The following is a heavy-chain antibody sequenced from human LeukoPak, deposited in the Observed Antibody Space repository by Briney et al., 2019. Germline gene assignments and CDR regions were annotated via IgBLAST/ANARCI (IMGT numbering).Heavy chain of an antibody. CDR3: AREGYCSGGSCHTNFDY. J-gene: IGHJ4*02. Sequence: ASVKVSCKASGYTFTSYDINWVRQATGQGLEWMGSMNPNSGNTGYAQKFQGRVTMTRNTSISTAYMELSSLRSEDTAVYYCAREGYCSGGSCHTNFDYWGQGTLVTVSS. CDR2: MNPNSGNT. V-gene: IGHV1-8*01. CDR1: GYTFTSYD. D-gene: IGHD2-15*01.